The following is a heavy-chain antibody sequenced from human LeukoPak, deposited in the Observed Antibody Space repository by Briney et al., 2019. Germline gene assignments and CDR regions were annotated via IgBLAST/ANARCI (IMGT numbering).Heavy chain of an antibody. CDR3: ARDFGSTWYGLDV. J-gene: IGHJ6*02. D-gene: IGHD6-13*01. CDR1: GYIFTSYG. V-gene: IGHV1-18*01. CDR2: INAYNGNT. Sequence: ASVKVSRKASGYIFTSYGISWVRQAPGQGLEWMGRINAYNGNTNYAQKFQGRVTMTTDTSTSTAYMELRSLRSDDTAVYHCARDFGSTWYGLDVWGQGTTVTVSS.